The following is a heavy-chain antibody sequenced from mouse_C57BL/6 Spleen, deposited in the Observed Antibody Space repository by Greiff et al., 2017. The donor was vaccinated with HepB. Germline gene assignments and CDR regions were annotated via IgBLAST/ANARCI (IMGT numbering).Heavy chain of an antibody. CDR3: ARRDVGYFDV. CDR2: ISGGGGNT. Sequence: EVQVVESGGGLVKPGGSLKLSCAASGFTFSSYTMSWVRQTPEKRLEWVATISGGGGNTYYPDSVKGRFTISRDNAKNTLYLQMSSLRSEDTALYYCARRDVGYFDVWGTGTTVTVSS. D-gene: IGHD3-3*01. J-gene: IGHJ1*03. V-gene: IGHV5-9*04. CDR1: GFTFSSYT.